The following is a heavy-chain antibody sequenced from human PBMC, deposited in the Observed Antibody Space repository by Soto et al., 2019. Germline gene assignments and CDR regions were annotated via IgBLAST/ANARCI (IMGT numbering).Heavy chain of an antibody. V-gene: IGHV6-1*01. CDR2: TYYRSKWYN. Sequence: SQTLSLTCDISGDSVSSNRASWNWIRQSPSRGLEWLGRTYYRSKWYNDYAVSVKSRITINPDTSKNQFSLQLNSVTPEDTAVYYCARVGSMTTVTNYYYYGMDVWGQGTTVTVYS. CDR3: ARVGSMTTVTNYYYYGMDV. CDR1: GDSVSSNRAS. D-gene: IGHD4-17*01. J-gene: IGHJ6*02.